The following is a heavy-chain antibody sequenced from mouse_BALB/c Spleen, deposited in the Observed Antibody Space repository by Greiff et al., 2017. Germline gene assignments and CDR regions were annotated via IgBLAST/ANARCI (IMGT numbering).Heavy chain of an antibody. V-gene: IGHV5-12-2*01. CDR2: ISNGGGST. D-gene: IGHD2-12*01. CDR1: GFTFSSYT. Sequence: EVMLVESGGGLVQPGGSLKLSCAASGFTFSSYTISWVRQTPEKRLEWVAYISNGGGSTYYPDTVKGRFTISRDNAKNTLYLQMSSLKSEDTAMYYCARDDGFPYYAMDYWGQGTSVTVSS. J-gene: IGHJ4*01. CDR3: ARDDGFPYYAMDY.